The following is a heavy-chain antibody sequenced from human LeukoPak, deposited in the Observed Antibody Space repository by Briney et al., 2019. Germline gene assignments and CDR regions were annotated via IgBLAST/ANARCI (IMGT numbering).Heavy chain of an antibody. CDR3: ARGPRITMIVAAPHFDY. Sequence: SETLSLTCAVYGGSFSGYHWSWIRQPPGKGLEWIGEINHSGSTNYNPSLKSRVTISVDTSKNQFSLKLSSVTAADTAVYYCARGPRITMIVAAPHFDYWGQGTLVTVSS. CDR2: INHSGST. J-gene: IGHJ4*02. V-gene: IGHV4-34*01. CDR1: GGSFSGYH. D-gene: IGHD3-22*01.